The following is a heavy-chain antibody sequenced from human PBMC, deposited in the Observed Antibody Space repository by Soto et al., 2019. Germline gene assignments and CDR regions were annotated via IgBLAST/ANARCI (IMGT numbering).Heavy chain of an antibody. CDR1: GYTFSNYA. CDR3: ARVLSDYYGMDV. J-gene: IGHJ6*02. V-gene: IGHV1-3*01. Sequence: QVQLVQSGAEVKKPGASVKVSCKASGYTFSNYAMHWVRQAPGHSLEWMGWINAGNGNTKYSQKFQGRVTITRDTSAGIGYMELSSLRSEDTAVYYCARVLSDYYGMDVWGQGTTVTVSS. D-gene: IGHD2-15*01. CDR2: INAGNGNT.